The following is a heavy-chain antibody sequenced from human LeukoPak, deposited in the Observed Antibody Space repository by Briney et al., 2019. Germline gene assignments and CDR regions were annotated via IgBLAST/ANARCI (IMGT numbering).Heavy chain of an antibody. CDR3: ARSSGWYETDAFDI. V-gene: IGHV4-4*07. Sequence: SETLSLTCTVSGGSISSYYWGWIRQPAGTGLEWIGRIYTSGSTNYNPSLKSRVTMSVDTSKNQFSLKLSSVTAADTAVYYCARSSGWYETDAFDIWGQGTMVTVSS. CDR1: GGSISSYY. D-gene: IGHD6-19*01. CDR2: IYTSGST. J-gene: IGHJ3*02.